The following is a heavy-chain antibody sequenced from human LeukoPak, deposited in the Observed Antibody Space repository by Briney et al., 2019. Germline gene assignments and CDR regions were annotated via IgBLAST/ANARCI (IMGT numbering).Heavy chain of an antibody. V-gene: IGHV4-59*01. Sequence: SETLSLTCSVSGGSFNNDYWSWIRQTPGKGLEWIGYISNNGGTIYNPYLKTRVTISVDTSKNQFFLKLASVTAADTAVYFCVRDRGPNLHYYIDVWGKGTTVTVSS. CDR1: GGSFNNDY. CDR2: ISNNGGT. D-gene: IGHD1-7*01. CDR3: VRDRGPNLHYYIDV. J-gene: IGHJ6*03.